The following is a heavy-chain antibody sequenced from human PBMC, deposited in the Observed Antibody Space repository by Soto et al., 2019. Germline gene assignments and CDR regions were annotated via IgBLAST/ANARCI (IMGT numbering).Heavy chain of an antibody. Sequence: QVQLVESGGGLVKPGGSLRLSCAASGFTFSDYYMTWIRQAPGKGLDWISCLSSGGSIISYADSVKGRFTISRDNAKNSLYLEMDSLRAEDTDVYYCARVTHDYGGHVDYWGQGTVVTVSS. CDR3: ARVTHDYGGHVDY. D-gene: IGHD4-17*01. J-gene: IGHJ4*02. CDR1: GFTFSDYY. V-gene: IGHV3-11*01. CDR2: LSSGGSII.